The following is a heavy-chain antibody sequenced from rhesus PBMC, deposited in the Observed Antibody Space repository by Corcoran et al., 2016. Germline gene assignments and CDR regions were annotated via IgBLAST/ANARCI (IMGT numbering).Heavy chain of an antibody. Sequence: QVQLQESGPGLVKPSETLALTCAVSGGSLYGNYWTWIRQSPGKGLEWIGYVSGNSDSTSYNPSLRGRITISKDTSQNQFSLMLTSVTAADTAIYYCARDAISLDVWGRGVLVTVSS. J-gene: IGHJ5-2*02. V-gene: IGHV4-147*01. CDR3: ARDAISLDV. CDR2: VSGNSDST. CDR1: GGSLYGNY.